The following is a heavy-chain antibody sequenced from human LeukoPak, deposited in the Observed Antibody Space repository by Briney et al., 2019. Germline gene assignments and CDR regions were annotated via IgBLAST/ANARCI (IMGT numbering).Heavy chain of an antibody. CDR2: INPYSGDT. J-gene: IGHJ6*02. V-gene: IGHV1-2*02. CDR1: GYTFTSYY. CDR3: ARGKDHYYDSSGYPDYYYYTMDV. Sequence: GASVKVSCKASGYTFTSYYIHWVRQAPGQGLEWMGWINPYSGDTNYAQKFQGRVTMTRDTSISTAFMELSRLRSDDTAVYYCARGKDHYYDSSGYPDYYYYTMDVWGQGTTVTVSS. D-gene: IGHD3-22*01.